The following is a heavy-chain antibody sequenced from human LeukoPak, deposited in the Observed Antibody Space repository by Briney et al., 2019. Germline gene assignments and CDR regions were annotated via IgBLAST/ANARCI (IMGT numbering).Heavy chain of an antibody. Sequence: PGGSLRLSCAASGFTFSSYGMHWVRQAPGKGLEWVAFIRYDGSNKYYADSVKGRFTISRDNSKNTLYLQMNSLRAEDTAVYYCANDYGDYVEHAFYIWGQGTMVTVFS. J-gene: IGHJ3*02. D-gene: IGHD4-17*01. CDR3: ANDYGDYVEHAFYI. V-gene: IGHV3-30*02. CDR1: GFTFSSYG. CDR2: IRYDGSNK.